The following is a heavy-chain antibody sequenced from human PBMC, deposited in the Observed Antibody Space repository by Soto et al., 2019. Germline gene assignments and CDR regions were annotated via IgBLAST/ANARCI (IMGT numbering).Heavy chain of an antibody. Sequence: SQTLSLTCAISGDSVSSNSAAWNWIRQSPSRGLEWLGRTYYRSKWYNDYAVSVKNRITINPDTSKNQFSLQLNSVTPEDTAVYYCARGGLGVVVAATSVARAFDIWGQGTMVTVSS. CDR2: TYYRSKWYN. J-gene: IGHJ3*02. CDR1: GDSVSSNSAA. V-gene: IGHV6-1*01. D-gene: IGHD2-15*01. CDR3: ARGGLGVVVAATSVARAFDI.